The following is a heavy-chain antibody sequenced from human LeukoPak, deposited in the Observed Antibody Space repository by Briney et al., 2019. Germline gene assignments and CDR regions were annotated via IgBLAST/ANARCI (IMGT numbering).Heavy chain of an antibody. CDR3: AKDPNGDYIGAFDS. J-gene: IGHJ3*02. CDR2: ITVSSGTT. Sequence: GGSLRLSCVPSAFTLSTYAMTWVRQAPGRGLEWVSSITVSSGTTNYADSVKGRFTISRDNSKNTLYLQMNSLRADDTAIYYCAKDPNGDYIGAFDSWGQGTSATVSS. V-gene: IGHV3-23*01. CDR1: AFTLSTYA. D-gene: IGHD2-8*01.